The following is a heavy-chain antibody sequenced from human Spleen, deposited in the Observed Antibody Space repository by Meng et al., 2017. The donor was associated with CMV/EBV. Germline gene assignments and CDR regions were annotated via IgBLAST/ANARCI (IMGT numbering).Heavy chain of an antibody. CDR2: IRYDGSNK. CDR3: ARAAQWLADFDY. D-gene: IGHD6-19*01. CDR1: GFTFSSYG. V-gene: IGHV3-30*02. J-gene: IGHJ4*02. Sequence: GESLKISCAASGFTFSSYGMHWVRQAPGKGLEWVAFIRYDGSNKYYADSVKGRFTISRDNSKNTVFLQMDSLRGADTGVYFCARAAQWLADFDYWGRGTLVTVSS.